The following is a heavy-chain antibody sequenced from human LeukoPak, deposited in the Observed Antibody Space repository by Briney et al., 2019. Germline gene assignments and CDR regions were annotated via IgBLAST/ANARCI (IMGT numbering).Heavy chain of an antibody. CDR3: ARVGKSIAARPYRFDP. CDR1: GGSFSGYY. D-gene: IGHD6-6*01. CDR2: INHSGST. Sequence: PSETLSLTCAVYGGSFSGYYWSWLRQPPGKGLEWIGEINHSGSTNYNPSLKRRVTISLDTSKNQFSLNLSSVTAADTAVYYCARVGKSIAARPYRFDPWGQGTLVTVSS. J-gene: IGHJ5*02. V-gene: IGHV4-34*01.